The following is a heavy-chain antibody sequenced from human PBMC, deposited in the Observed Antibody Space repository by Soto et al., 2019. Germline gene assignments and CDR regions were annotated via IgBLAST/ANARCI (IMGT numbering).Heavy chain of an antibody. V-gene: IGHV1-3*01. CDR2: INPGNGDT. Sequence: QVHLVQSGAEVKKPGASVKVSCKASGYTFTRYAMHWVRQAPGQRPEWIGWINPGNGDTKYSEKLQGRVTCPRDTSASTTYMELSSLRSEDTAMYYCARNSYISGDHGSYYFDYWGQGTPVTVSS. CDR3: ARNSYISGDHGSYYFDY. D-gene: IGHD4-17*01. CDR1: GYTFTRYA. J-gene: IGHJ4*02.